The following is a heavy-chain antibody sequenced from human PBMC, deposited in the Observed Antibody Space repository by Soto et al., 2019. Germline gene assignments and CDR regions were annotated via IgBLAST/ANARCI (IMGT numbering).Heavy chain of an antibody. CDR1: GYTLTGLY. Sequence: ASVKVSCKVSGYTLTGLYMHWVRQAPGKGLEWMGGFDPEESETFYAQKFQGRITMTEDTSTDTAYMALSGLRSEDTAVYYCATVTYYDVLTGYYRALDYWGQGTLVTVSS. D-gene: IGHD3-9*01. CDR2: FDPEESET. CDR3: ATVTYYDVLTGYYRALDY. V-gene: IGHV1-24*01. J-gene: IGHJ4*02.